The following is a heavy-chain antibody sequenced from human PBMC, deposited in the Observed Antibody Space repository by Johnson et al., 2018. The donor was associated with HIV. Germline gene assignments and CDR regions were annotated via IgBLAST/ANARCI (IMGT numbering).Heavy chain of an antibody. CDR1: GFTLSNYG. J-gene: IGHJ3*02. CDR3: ARGVVGVLSNALDI. Sequence: VRLVESGGGVVQPGGSLRLPCVASGFTLSNYGMHWVRQAPGKGLEWVAFIRYDGGNKYYSDSVKGRFTISRDNSKNTLYLQMNSLRPEDTAVYYCARGVVGVLSNALDIWGQGTMVSVSS. D-gene: IGHD3-16*01. CDR2: IRYDGGNK. V-gene: IGHV3-30*02.